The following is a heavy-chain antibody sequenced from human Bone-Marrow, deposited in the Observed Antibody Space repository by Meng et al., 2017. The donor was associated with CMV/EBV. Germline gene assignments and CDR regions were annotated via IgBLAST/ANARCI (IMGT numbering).Heavy chain of an antibody. D-gene: IGHD6-19*01. J-gene: IGHJ3*02. CDR3: ARHAPGIAVADAFEI. V-gene: IGHV4-39*01. Sequence: SETLSLTCTVSGGSISSSSYYWGWIRQPPGKGLEWIGSIYYSGSTYYNPSLKSRVTISVDTSKNQFSLKLSSVTAADTAVYYCARHAPGIAVADAFEIWGQGTMVTVSS. CDR2: IYYSGST. CDR1: GGSISSSSYY.